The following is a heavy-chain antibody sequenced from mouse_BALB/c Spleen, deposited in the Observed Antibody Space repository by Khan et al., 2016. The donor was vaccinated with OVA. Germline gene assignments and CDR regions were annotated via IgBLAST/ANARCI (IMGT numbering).Heavy chain of an antibody. Sequence: QVQLKQSGAELVRPAASLYLSCKISGYSFTSYWIYWVKQRSGQGLEWIARIYPGTDNTYYNEKLKDKATLTADKSSSTAFMQLSSLNSEESVVYFWARVEALYYFDYWGQGTTLTVSS. CDR3: ARVEALYYFDY. V-gene: IGHV1-76*01. CDR1: GYSFTSYW. D-gene: IGHD3-2*02. J-gene: IGHJ2*01. CDR2: IYPGTDNT.